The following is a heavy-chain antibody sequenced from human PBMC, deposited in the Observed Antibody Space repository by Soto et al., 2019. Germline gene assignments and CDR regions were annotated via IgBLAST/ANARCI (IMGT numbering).Heavy chain of an antibody. J-gene: IGHJ4*02. CDR2: ISYDASNK. D-gene: IGHD6-13*01. CDR3: ARGYSSSSAAFDY. V-gene: IGHV3-30-3*01. Sequence: GGSLRLSCGASGFTFSSFAIHWVRQAPGKGLEWVAIISYDASNKYYADSVKGRFTISRDNSKNTLYLQMNSLRAEDTAVYYCARGYSSSSAAFDYWGQGTLVTVSS. CDR1: GFTFSSFA.